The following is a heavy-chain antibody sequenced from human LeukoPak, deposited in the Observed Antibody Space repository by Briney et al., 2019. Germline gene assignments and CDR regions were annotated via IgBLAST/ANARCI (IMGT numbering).Heavy chain of an antibody. J-gene: IGHJ4*02. Sequence: KPSDTLSLTCTVSGGSIRSSNSYWGWIRQPPGKGLEWIGSIDYSGSTYYNPSLKSRVTMSVDTSKNQFSLNLSSVTAADTAVYYCARLYGDYYFDYWGQGTLVTVSS. CDR1: GGSIRSSNSY. CDR2: IDYSGST. CDR3: ARLYGDYYFDY. D-gene: IGHD4-17*01. V-gene: IGHV4-39*01.